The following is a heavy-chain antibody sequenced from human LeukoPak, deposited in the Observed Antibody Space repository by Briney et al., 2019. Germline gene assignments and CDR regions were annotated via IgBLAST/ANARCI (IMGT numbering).Heavy chain of an antibody. CDR1: GFTFSNYG. CDR2: ISTNGGST. J-gene: IGHJ4*02. D-gene: IGHD1-26*01. V-gene: IGHV3-64*01. CDR3: ARLNSGNYNRGYLDY. Sequence: GGSLRLSCAVSGFTFSNYGMNWVRQAPGKGLEYVSAISTNGGSTNYANSVKGRFTISRDNSKNTLYLQMGSLKTEDMAMYYCARLNSGNYNRGYLDYWGQGTLVTVSS.